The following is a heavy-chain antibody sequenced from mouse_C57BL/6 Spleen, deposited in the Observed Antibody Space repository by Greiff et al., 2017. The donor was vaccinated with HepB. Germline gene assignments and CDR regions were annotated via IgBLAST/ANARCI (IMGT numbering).Heavy chain of an antibody. D-gene: IGHD2-4*01. CDR2: IYPGSGST. CDR1: GYTFTSYW. J-gene: IGHJ2*01. CDR3: ARRVYYDYDPLFDY. Sequence: QVHVKQPGAELVKPGASVKMSCKASGYTFTSYWITWVKQRPGQGLEWIGDIYPGSGSTNYNEKFKSKATLTVDTSSSTAYMQLSSLTSEDSAVYCCARRVYYDYDPLFDYWGQGTTLTVSS. V-gene: IGHV1-55*01.